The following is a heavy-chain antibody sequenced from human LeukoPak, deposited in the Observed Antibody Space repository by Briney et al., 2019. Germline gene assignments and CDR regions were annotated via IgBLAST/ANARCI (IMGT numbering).Heavy chain of an antibody. Sequence: SQTLSLTCAVSGGSISSGGYSWSWIRQPPGKGLEWIGYIYHSGSTYYNPSLKSRVTISVDRSKNQFSLKLSSVTAADTAVYYCARADYQYYFDYWGQGTLATVSS. CDR1: GGSISSGGYS. D-gene: IGHD4-11*01. J-gene: IGHJ4*02. CDR3: ARADYQYYFDY. CDR2: IYHSGST. V-gene: IGHV4-30-2*01.